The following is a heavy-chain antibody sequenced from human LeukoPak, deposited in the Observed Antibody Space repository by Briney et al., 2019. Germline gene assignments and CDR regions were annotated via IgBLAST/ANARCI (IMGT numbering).Heavy chain of an antibody. D-gene: IGHD6-13*01. CDR2: IYYSGST. CDR1: GGSISSSSYY. V-gene: IGHV4-39*07. Sequence: SETLSLTCTVSGGSISSSSYYWGWIRQPPGKGLEWIGSIYYSGSTYYNPSLKSRVTISVDTSKNQFSLKLSSVTAADTAVYYCARDSSSSSWYRGWFDPWGQGTLVTVSS. CDR3: ARDSSSSSWYRGWFDP. J-gene: IGHJ5*02.